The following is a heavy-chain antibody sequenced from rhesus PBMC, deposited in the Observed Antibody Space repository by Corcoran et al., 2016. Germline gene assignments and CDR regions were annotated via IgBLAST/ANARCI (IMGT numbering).Heavy chain of an antibody. D-gene: IGHD6-13*01. Sequence: QVQLQESGPGLVKPSETLPLTCAVSGASISSNYWSWIRPAPGKGLGWIGRIYGSGGVTDNNPSLKSRVTISIDTSKNQFSLKLSSVTAADTAVYYCAREGSWSNWGAFDFWGQGLRVTVSS. V-gene: IGHV4S2*01. CDR2: IYGSGGVT. CDR1: GASISSNY. CDR3: AREGSWSNWGAFDF. J-gene: IGHJ3*01.